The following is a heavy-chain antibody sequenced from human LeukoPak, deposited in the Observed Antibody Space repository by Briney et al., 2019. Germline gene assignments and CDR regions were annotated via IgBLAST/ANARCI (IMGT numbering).Heavy chain of an antibody. CDR2: ISGSGGST. D-gene: IGHD3-9*01. Sequence: PGGSLRLSCAAPGFTFSSYAMSWVRQAPGKGLEWVSAISGSGGSTYYADSVKGRFTISRDNSKNTLYLQMNSLRAEDTAVYYCAKDRLSYDILTGYPNWGQGTLVTVSS. CDR1: GFTFSSYA. CDR3: AKDRLSYDILTGYPN. V-gene: IGHV3-23*01. J-gene: IGHJ4*02.